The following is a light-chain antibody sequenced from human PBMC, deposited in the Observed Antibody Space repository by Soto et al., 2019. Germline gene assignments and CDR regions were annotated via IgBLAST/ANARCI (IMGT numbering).Light chain of an antibody. CDR3: QQYSKWPIT. CDR1: QGISSY. J-gene: IGKJ5*01. V-gene: IGKV1-9*01. CDR2: AAS. Sequence: IQLTQSPSSLSASVGDRVTITCRASQGISSYLACYQQKPGKAPKLLIYAASTLQTGVPSRFSGSGSETDFTLTISSLQPEDFAVYYCQQYSKWPITFGQGTRLEIK.